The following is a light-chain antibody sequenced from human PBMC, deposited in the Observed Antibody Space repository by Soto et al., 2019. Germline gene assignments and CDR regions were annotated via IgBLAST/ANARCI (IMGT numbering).Light chain of an antibody. V-gene: IGLV1-44*01. J-gene: IGLJ1*01. CDR1: SSNIGSNS. CDR2: YTS. CDR3: ATWDDSLDGYF. Sequence: QSVLTQSPSASGTPGQVVTISCSGRSSNIGSNSVSWYQHLPGTAPKLVIYYTSRRPSGVPDRFSGSKSGTSASLAISGLQSEDEADYYCATWDDSLDGYFFGTGTKVTVL.